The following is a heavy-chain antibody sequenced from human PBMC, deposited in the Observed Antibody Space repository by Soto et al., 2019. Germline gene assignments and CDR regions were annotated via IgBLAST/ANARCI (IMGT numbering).Heavy chain of an antibody. CDR1: GGTFSSYA. Sequence: SVKVSCKASGGTFSSYAISWVRQAPGQGLEWMGGIIPIFGTANYAQKFQGRVTITADESTSTAYMELSSLRSEDTAVYYCARDSASITIFGVGRTFDYWGQGTLVTVSS. D-gene: IGHD3-3*01. J-gene: IGHJ4*02. CDR2: IIPIFGTA. V-gene: IGHV1-69*13. CDR3: ARDSASITIFGVGRTFDY.